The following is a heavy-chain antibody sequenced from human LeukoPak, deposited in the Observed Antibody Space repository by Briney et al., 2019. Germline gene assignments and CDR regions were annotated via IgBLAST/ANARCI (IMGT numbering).Heavy chain of an antibody. CDR3: ATYRQVLLPFES. Sequence: GGSLRLSCAGSGFTFSSYWMSWVRQAPGKGLEWVANIKQDGSEKYSVDSVKGRFTISRDNAKNSLYLQMNSLRAEDTAIYYCATYRQVLLPFESWGQGTLVTVSS. V-gene: IGHV3-7*03. J-gene: IGHJ4*02. D-gene: IGHD2-8*02. CDR1: GFTFSSYW. CDR2: IKQDGSEK.